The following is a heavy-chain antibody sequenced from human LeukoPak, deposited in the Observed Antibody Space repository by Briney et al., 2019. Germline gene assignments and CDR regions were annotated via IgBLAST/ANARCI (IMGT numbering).Heavy chain of an antibody. CDR2: IYYSGST. CDR1: GGSISSGGYY. D-gene: IGHD3-10*01. CDR3: ARDYYGSGTGYPNNWFDP. J-gene: IGHJ5*02. V-gene: IGHV4-31*03. Sequence: MSSETLSLTCTVSGGSISSGGYYWSWIRQHSGKGLEWIGYIYYSGSTYYNPSLESRVTISVDTSKNQFSLKLSSVAAADTAVYYCARDYYGSGTGYPNNWFDPWGQGTLVTVSS.